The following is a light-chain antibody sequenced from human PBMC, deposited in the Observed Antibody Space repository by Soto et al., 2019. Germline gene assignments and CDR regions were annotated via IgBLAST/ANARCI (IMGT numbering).Light chain of an antibody. CDR3: QQFRSDPRT. CDR2: DAS. V-gene: IGKV3-20*01. Sequence: VLTQCPCTLSLSPGERATLSCRASQAFXNNYLAWYQQKPGQAPRLLXYDASSRATGSPDRLSGGGSGTDFTLTISRLEPEYFAVYYCQQFRSDPRTFGGGTKVDIK. CDR1: QAFXNNY. J-gene: IGKJ4*01.